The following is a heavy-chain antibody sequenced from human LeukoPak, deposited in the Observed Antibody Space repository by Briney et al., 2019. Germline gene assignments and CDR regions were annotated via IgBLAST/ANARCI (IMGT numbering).Heavy chain of an antibody. J-gene: IGHJ6*02. V-gene: IGHV4-34*01. D-gene: IGHD6-19*01. CDR2: INHSGST. CDR3: ARLPLLDIAVAIDGMDV. CDR1: GGSFSGYY. Sequence: PSETLSLTCAVYGGSFSGYYWSWIRQPPGKGLEWIGEINHSGSTNYNPSLKSRVTISVDTSKNQFSLKLSSVTAADTAVYYCARLPLLDIAVAIDGMDVWGQGTTVTVSS.